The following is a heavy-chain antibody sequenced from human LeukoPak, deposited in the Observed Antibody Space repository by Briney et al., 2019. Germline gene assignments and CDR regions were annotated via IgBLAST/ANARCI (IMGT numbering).Heavy chain of an antibody. CDR1: GFTFSRYW. CDR3: AREIDGYNRFDY. J-gene: IGHJ4*02. CDR2: INQDGSEK. D-gene: IGHD5-24*01. V-gene: IGHV3-7*01. Sequence: GGSLRLSCAASGFTFSRYWMSWVRQAPGKGLEWVANINQDGSEKYYVDSVKGRFTISRDNAKNSLYLQMNSLRAEDTAVFYCAREIDGYNRFDYWGQGTLVTVSS.